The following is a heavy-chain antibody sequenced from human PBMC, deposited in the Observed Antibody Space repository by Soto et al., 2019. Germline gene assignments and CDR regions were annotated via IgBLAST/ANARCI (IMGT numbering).Heavy chain of an antibody. J-gene: IGHJ5*01. CDR2: IKQDGSVK. Sequence: PGGSLRLSCAASGFTLSNYWISWVRQAPGKGLEWVANIKQDGSVKYYVDSVKGRFTISRDNAKSSLYLQMNSLRAEDTALYYCARDYYGSGSDDSWGQGTLVTVSS. CDR3: ARDYYGSGSDDS. D-gene: IGHD3-10*01. CDR1: GFTLSNYW. V-gene: IGHV3-7*03.